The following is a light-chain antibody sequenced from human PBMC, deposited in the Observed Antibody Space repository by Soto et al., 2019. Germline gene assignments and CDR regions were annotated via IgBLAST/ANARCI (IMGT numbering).Light chain of an antibody. J-gene: IGKJ1*01. CDR3: HQYNGIPWT. V-gene: IGKV4-1*01. CDR2: WAS. Sequence: DIVMTQSPDSLAVSLGERATINCKSSQSVLHSPNNKNYLAWYQQQPGQPPKLLIYWASTRESGVPDRFSGSGSGTDFTLTISSLQAEDVAVYYCHQYNGIPWTFGQGTQVEIK. CDR1: QSVLHSPNNKNY.